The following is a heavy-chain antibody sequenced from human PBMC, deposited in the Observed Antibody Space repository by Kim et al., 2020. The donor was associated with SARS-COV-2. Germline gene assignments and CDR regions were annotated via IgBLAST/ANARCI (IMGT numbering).Heavy chain of an antibody. CDR3: ARVGFFTDSLYYYYYGMDV. CDR2: ISSSSSYI. J-gene: IGHJ6*02. CDR1: GFTFSSYS. D-gene: IGHD2-15*01. Sequence: GGSLRLSCAASGFTFSSYSMNWVRQAPGKGLEWVSSISSSSSYIYYADSVKGRFTISRDNAKNSLYLQMNSLRAEDTAVYYCARVGFFTDSLYYYYYGMDVWGQGTTVTVSS. V-gene: IGHV3-21*01.